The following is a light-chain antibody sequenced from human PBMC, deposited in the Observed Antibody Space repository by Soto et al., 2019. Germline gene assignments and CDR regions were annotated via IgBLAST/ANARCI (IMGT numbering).Light chain of an antibody. V-gene: IGKV3-20*01. J-gene: IGKJ1*01. CDR1: QTVSSSY. CDR2: GAS. CDR3: QQYGSSPWT. Sequence: EFVLTQSPGTLSLSPGERATLSCRASQTVSSSYLAWYQQKPGQAPRLLIYGASSRATDIPDRFSGSGSGTDFTLTISRLEPEDFAVYYCQQYGSSPWTFGQGTKVENK.